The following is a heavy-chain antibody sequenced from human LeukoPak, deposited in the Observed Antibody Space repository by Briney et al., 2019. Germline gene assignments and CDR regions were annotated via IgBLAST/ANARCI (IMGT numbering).Heavy chain of an antibody. D-gene: IGHD6-13*01. Sequence: TGGSLRLSCAASGFTFNTYWMTWVRQAPGKGLEWIGTIYYSGSTYYNPSLKGRVTISVDTSKNQFSLKVSSVTAADTAVYYCARHEWQQLVKFDYWGQGALVTVSS. CDR1: GFTFNTYW. J-gene: IGHJ4*02. V-gene: IGHV4-39*01. CDR3: ARHEWQQLVKFDY. CDR2: IYYSGST.